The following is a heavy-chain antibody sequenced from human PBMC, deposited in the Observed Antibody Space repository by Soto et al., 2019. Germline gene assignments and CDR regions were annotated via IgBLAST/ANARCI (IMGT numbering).Heavy chain of an antibody. V-gene: IGHV1-69*06. J-gene: IGHJ5*02. Sequence: QVQLVQSGADVKKPGSSVKVSCQASGVTFSSETLGWVRQAPGQGLEWVGGIIPLFGTASYEQKFQGRVTITADKSTSTVYMELSSLRSDDTAVYFCATELGENPASPLDAWGQGTLVTVSS. D-gene: IGHD3-10*01. CDR3: ATELGENPASPLDA. CDR1: GVTFSSET. CDR2: IIPLFGTA.